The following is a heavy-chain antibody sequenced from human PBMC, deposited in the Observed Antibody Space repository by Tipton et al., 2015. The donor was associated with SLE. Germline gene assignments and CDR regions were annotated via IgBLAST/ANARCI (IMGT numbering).Heavy chain of an antibody. CDR2: LNPASGYT. D-gene: IGHD3-22*01. Sequence: QLVQSGAEVQKPGASVKVSCKASGYIFASSDINWVRQAPGQGLEYMGWLNPASGYTGYAQKFQGRVTMTRDTSISTAYMELSSLRSEDTAVYYCAVGYDSSAYLGDWGQGTLVTVSP. CDR3: AVGYDSSAYLGD. CDR1: GYIFASSD. V-gene: IGHV1-8*01. J-gene: IGHJ4*02.